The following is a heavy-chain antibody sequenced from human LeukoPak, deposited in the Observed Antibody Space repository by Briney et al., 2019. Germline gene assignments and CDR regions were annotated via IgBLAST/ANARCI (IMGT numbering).Heavy chain of an antibody. CDR2: IWYDGSNK. D-gene: IGHD1-1*01. CDR3: ARDSQLGGHFDY. Sequence: SLRLSCAASGFTFSSYAMHWVRQAPGKGLEWVAVIWYDGSNKYYADSVKGRFTISRDNSKNTVSLQMNSLRVGDTAVYYCARDSQLGGHFDYWGQGTLVTVSS. CDR1: GFTFSSYA. J-gene: IGHJ4*02. V-gene: IGHV3-33*01.